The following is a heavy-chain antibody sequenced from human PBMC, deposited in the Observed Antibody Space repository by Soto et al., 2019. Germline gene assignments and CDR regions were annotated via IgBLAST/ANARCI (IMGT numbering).Heavy chain of an antibody. CDR3: ATVAVLYSDYYYYYYMDV. D-gene: IGHD4-17*01. J-gene: IGHJ6*03. CDR1: GYTLTELS. CDR2: FDPEDGET. Sequence: ASVKVSCKVSGYTLTELSMHWVRQAPGKGLEWMGGFDPEDGETIYAQKFQGRVTMTEDTSTDTAYMELSSLRSEDTAVYYCATVAVLYSDYYYYYYMDVWGKGTTVTVSS. V-gene: IGHV1-24*01.